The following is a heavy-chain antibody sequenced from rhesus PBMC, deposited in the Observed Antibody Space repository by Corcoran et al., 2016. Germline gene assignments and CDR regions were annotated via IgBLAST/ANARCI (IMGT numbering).Heavy chain of an antibody. J-gene: IGHJ6*01. CDR2: IYGSGSST. CDR1: GGSIRRSS. Sequence: QLQLQESGPGLVQPSETLSVTCAVSGGSIRRSSLSWIRQAPGKGPGWLGYIYGSGSSTNYNPSLKSRVTLSVDTSKNQFSLKLSSVTAADTAVYYCAREEDCSSTYCSSGLDSWGQGVVVTVSS. V-gene: IGHV4-169*02. CDR3: AREEDCSSTYCSSGLDS. D-gene: IGHD2-15*01.